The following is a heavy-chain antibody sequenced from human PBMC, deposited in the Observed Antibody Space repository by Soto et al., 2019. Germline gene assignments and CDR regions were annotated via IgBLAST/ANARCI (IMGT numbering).Heavy chain of an antibody. J-gene: IGHJ5*02. CDR3: ARDKVGASVVWFGP. V-gene: IGHV1-18*01. Sequence: ASVKVSCKASGYTFTSYGISWVRQAPGQGLEWMGWISAYNGNTNYAQKLQGRVTMTTDTSTSTAYMELRSLRSDDTAVYYCARDKVGASVVWFGPWGQGTLVTVSS. CDR2: ISAYNGNT. D-gene: IGHD1-26*01. CDR1: GYTFTSYG.